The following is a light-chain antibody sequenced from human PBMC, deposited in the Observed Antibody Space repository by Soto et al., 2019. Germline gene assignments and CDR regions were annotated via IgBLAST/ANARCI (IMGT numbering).Light chain of an antibody. CDR2: DAS. CDR1: QSISSW. J-gene: IGKJ1*01. V-gene: IGKV1-5*01. CDR3: QQYNTWT. Sequence: DIQMTQSPSTLSAYVGDRVTITCRASQSISSWLAWYQQKPGKAPKLLIYDASSLESGVPSRFSGSGSGTEFTLTISSLQPDDFATYYCQQYNTWTFGQGTKVHIK.